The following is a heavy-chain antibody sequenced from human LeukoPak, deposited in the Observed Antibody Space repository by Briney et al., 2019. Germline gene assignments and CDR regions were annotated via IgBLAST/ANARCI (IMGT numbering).Heavy chain of an antibody. CDR1: GFTFSKYW. V-gene: IGHV3-7*03. CDR2: MRQDGGEI. J-gene: IGHJ5*02. Sequence: PGGSLRLSCAASGFTFSKYWMSWVRQVPRKGLEWVANMRQDGGEIYYVDSVRGRFTISRDNAKNSLYLQMNSLRAEDTAVYYCAKGKSSGYYFHNWFDPWGQGTLVTVSS. CDR3: AKGKSSGYYFHNWFDP. D-gene: IGHD3-22*01.